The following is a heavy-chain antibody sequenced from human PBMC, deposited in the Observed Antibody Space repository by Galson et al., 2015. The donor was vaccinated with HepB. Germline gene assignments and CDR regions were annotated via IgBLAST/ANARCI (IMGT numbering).Heavy chain of an antibody. J-gene: IGHJ4*02. D-gene: IGHD3-22*01. CDR3: ARSMYDSSGYYCDY. CDR1: GGSISSYY. CDR2: IYYSGST. V-gene: IGHV4-59*01. Sequence: QVQLQESGPGLVKPSETLSLTCTVSGGSISSYYWSWIRQPPGKGLEWIGYIYYSGSTNYNPSLKSRVTISVDTSKNQFSLKLSSVTAADTAVYYCARSMYDSSGYYCDYWGQGTLVTVSS.